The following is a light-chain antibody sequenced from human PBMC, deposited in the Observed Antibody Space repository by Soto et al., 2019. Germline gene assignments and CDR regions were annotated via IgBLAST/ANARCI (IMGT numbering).Light chain of an antibody. J-gene: IGKJ2*01. V-gene: IGKV1-16*02. CDR2: GAS. Sequence: DIQMTQSPSSLSASVGDRVTVTCRASKGISLNLAWFQQKPGKAPKSLIYGASILQRAAPSKFSASGSVTNFRLTINSLQPEDFANYYGLQYEAYPYTFGQGTKLEIK. CDR3: LQYEAYPYT. CDR1: KGISLN.